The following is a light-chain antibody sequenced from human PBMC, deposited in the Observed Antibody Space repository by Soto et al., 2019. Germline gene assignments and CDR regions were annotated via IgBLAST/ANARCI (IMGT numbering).Light chain of an antibody. Sequence: EIVLTQSPGTLSVSPGESATLSCRASQSISNSLAWYQQKPGQAPRLLMYAASSRATDIPDRFSGSGSGTDFTLTISRLEPEDSAVYYCQKYGSSPPYTFGRGTKLEIK. CDR3: QKYGSSPPYT. CDR2: AAS. CDR1: QSISNS. J-gene: IGKJ2*01. V-gene: IGKV3-20*01.